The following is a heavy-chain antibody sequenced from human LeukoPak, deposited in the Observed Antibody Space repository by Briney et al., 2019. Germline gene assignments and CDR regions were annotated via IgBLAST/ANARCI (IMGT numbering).Heavy chain of an antibody. CDR2: IWYDGSNK. Sequence: GGSLRLSCAASGFTFSSYGMHWVRHAPGRGLEWVAVIWYDGSNKYYADSVKGRFTISRDNSKNTLYLQMNSMRAEDTAVYYCAREGGDIVVVPAAKDYWGQGTLVTVSS. D-gene: IGHD2-2*01. V-gene: IGHV3-33*01. CDR3: AREGGDIVVVPAAKDY. J-gene: IGHJ4*02. CDR1: GFTFSSYG.